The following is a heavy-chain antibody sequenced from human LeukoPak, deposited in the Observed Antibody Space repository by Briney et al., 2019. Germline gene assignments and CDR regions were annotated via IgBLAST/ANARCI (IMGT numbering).Heavy chain of an antibody. V-gene: IGHV4-59*01. J-gene: IGHJ5*02. CDR1: GGSISSYY. CDR2: VYYSGST. Sequence: LSETLSLTCTVSGGSISSYYWSGIRQPPGKGLEWIGYVYYSGSTNYNPSLKSRVTISVDTSKNQFSLKLSSVTAADTAVYYCARGRDFWRTYSQENWLDPWGQGTLVTVSS. CDR3: ARGRDFWRTYSQENWLDP. D-gene: IGHD3-3*01.